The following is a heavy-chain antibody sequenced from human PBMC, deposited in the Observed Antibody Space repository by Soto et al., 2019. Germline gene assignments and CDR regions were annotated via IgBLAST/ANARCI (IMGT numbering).Heavy chain of an antibody. V-gene: IGHV3-74*01. J-gene: IGHJ6*03. CDR2: INSDGSST. D-gene: IGHD3-10*01. CDR3: ARPPYLHDYYYMDV. Sequence: GGSLRLSCAASGFTFSSYWMHWVRQAPGKGLVWVSRINSDGSSTSYADSVKGRFTISRDNAKNTLYLQMNSLRAEDTAVYYCARPPYLHDYYYMDVWGKGTTVTVSS. CDR1: GFTFSSYW.